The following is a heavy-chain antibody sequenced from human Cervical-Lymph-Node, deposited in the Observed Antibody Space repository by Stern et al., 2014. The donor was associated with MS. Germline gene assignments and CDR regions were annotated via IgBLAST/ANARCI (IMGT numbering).Heavy chain of an antibody. CDR2: ISGSGTST. V-gene: IGHV3-23*01. CDR3: AKHGDYYFDH. Sequence: EVQLLESGGGLVRPGGSLTLSCAASGFTFNSYAMSWVRQAPGKGLEWVSLISGSGTSTNYADSVKGCFTVSRDNSKTTLYLQMNSLSADDTAFYFCAKHGDYYFDHWGQGILVTVSS. D-gene: IGHD4-17*01. J-gene: IGHJ4*02. CDR1: GFTFNSYA.